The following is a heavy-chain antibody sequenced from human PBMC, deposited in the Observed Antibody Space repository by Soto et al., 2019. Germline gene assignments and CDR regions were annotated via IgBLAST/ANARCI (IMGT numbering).Heavy chain of an antibody. CDR1: CVSINNYY. V-gene: IGHV4-59*01. D-gene: IGHD4-17*01. CDR2: IFYSGSP. CDR3: ARGSDYGRY. Sequence: SETLSLTCTVTCVSINNYYWSWIRLPPGKRLEWIGYIFYSGSPTYNPSLKSRVTMSVDTSKNRFSLNLRSVTAADTAVYYCARGSDYGRYWGQGTLVTVS. J-gene: IGHJ4*02.